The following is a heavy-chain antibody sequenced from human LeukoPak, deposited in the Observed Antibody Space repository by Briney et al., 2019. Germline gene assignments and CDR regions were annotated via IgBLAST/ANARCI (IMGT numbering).Heavy chain of an antibody. D-gene: IGHD6-6*01. J-gene: IGHJ4*02. CDR2: IKQDGSEK. CDR1: GITFSSYA. CDR3: ARESFAARWD. Sequence: GRSLRLSCAASGITFSSYAMHWVRQAPGKGLEWVANIKQDGSEKDYVDSVKGRFTISRDNAKNSLYLQMNSLTAEDTAVYYCARESFAARWDWGQGTLVTVSS. V-gene: IGHV3-7*01.